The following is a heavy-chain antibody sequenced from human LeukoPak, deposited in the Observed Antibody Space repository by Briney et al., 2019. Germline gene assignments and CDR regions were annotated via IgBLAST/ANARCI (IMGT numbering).Heavy chain of an antibody. J-gene: IGHJ4*02. V-gene: IGHV4-31*03. CDR2: INYNGVT. Sequence: SETLSLTCTVAGGSTSSGGYYWSWIRQHPGKGLEWIGYINYNGVTYYNPSLKSRLTISVVDTPKNQFSLRLNSVTVADTAVYYCARSDYVWGNYRPIPDYWGQGTLVTVSS. D-gene: IGHD3-16*02. CDR1: GGSTSSGGYY. CDR3: ARSDYVWGNYRPIPDY.